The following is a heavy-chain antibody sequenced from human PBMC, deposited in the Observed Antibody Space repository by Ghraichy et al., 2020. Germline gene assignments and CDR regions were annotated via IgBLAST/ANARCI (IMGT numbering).Heavy chain of an antibody. CDR2: IRYDGSNK. D-gene: IGHD5-24*01. V-gene: IGHV3-30*02. CDR3: AKNGDGHNFNLRLDS. J-gene: IGHJ4*02. Sequence: GGSLRLSCEASRFMFNSHDMHWVRQAPGKGLEWVAFIRYDGSNKYYMDSVKGRFTISRDNSKNTMYLQMNSLRTEDTAVYYCAKNGDGHNFNLRLDSWGQGTLVTVSS. CDR1: RFMFNSHD.